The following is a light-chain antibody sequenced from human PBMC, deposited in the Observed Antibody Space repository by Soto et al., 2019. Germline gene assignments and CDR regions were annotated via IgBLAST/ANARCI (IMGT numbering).Light chain of an antibody. Sequence: EIVLTQSPGTLSLSPGEKATLSCRASQSVGNNYLAWYQQKPGQAPRLLIHDASSRATGIPDRFSGSGSGTDFTLTISRLEPEDFALYYCQQYGTSSLTFGQGTRLEIK. V-gene: IGKV3-20*01. CDR2: DAS. J-gene: IGKJ5*01. CDR3: QQYGTSSLT. CDR1: QSVGNNY.